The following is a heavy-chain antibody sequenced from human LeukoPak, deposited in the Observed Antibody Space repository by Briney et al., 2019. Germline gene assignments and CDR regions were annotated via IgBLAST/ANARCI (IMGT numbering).Heavy chain of an antibody. Sequence: SETLSLTCAVYGGSFSGYYWSWIRQHPGKGLEWIGYIYYSGSTYYNPSLKSRVTISVDTSKNQFSLKLSSVTAADTAVYYCARDSGQDCSSTSCINWFDPWGQGTLVTVSS. D-gene: IGHD2-2*01. J-gene: IGHJ5*02. CDR3: ARDSGQDCSSTSCINWFDP. CDR1: GGSFSGYY. CDR2: IYYSGST. V-gene: IGHV4-31*11.